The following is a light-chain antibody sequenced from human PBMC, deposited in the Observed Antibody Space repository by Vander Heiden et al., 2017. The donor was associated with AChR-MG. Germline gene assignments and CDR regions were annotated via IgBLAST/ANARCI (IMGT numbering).Light chain of an antibody. CDR2: KAS. Sequence: QMTQSPSTLSASVGDRVTITCRASQSISNWLAWYQQKPGKAPKLLIYKASSLESGVPSRFSGSGSGTEFTLTISSLQPDDFATYYCQQYNIYPWTFGQGTKVEI. J-gene: IGKJ1*01. CDR1: QSISNW. V-gene: IGKV1-5*03. CDR3: QQYNIYPWT.